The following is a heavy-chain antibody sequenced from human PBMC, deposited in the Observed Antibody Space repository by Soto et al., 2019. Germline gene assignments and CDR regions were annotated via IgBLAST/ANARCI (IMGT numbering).Heavy chain of an antibody. V-gene: IGHV1-18*01. CDR3: ARDSQYSNSWQRFDS. J-gene: IGHJ5*01. Sequence: QVQLVQSGGELKKPGASVKVSCKASGYTFTNYAISWVRQAPGRGLEWMGWVNTYNGNPNYAQIFQGRVTMTTDTSTGTAYMELRSLKSDGSAIYYFARDSQYSNSWQRFDSWGPRNPGHRLL. CDR2: VNTYNGNP. D-gene: IGHD6-13*01. CDR1: GYTFTNYA.